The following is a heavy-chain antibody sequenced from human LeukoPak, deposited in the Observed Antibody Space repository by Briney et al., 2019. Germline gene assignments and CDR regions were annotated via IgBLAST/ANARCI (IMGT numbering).Heavy chain of an antibody. D-gene: IGHD1-14*01. J-gene: IGHJ4*02. CDR3: VKDNPLDY. Sequence: GGSLRLSCAASGFTFSSYGMLWVRQAPGKGLEWVAFIRYDGSKYYADSVKGRFTISRDNSKNTLYLQMNSLRAEDTAVYYCVKDNPLDYWGQGTLVIVSS. V-gene: IGHV3-30*02. CDR2: IRYDGSK. CDR1: GFTFSSYG.